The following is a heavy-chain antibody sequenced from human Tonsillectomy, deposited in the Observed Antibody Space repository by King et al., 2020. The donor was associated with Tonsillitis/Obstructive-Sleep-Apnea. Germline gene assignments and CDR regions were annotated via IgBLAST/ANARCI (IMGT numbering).Heavy chain of an antibody. CDR1: GGTFSSYA. V-gene: IGHV1-69*12. Sequence: QLVQSGAEVKKPGSSVKVSCKASGGTFSSYAISWVRQAPGQGLELMGVIIPIFCTANYAQRFHDQVTITADESTSPAYMELSSLRSEDTAVYYCARVSYEYGDYVMHHAFDIWGQGTMVTVSS. CDR3: ARVSYEYGDYVMHHAFDI. CDR2: IIPIFCTA. D-gene: IGHD4-17*01. J-gene: IGHJ3*02.